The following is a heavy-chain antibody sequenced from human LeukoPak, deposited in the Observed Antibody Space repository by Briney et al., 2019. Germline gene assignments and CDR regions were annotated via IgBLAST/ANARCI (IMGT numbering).Heavy chain of an antibody. D-gene: IGHD3-10*01. J-gene: IGHJ4*02. Sequence: PGGSLRLSCVASGLTFSSYWMSWVRQAPGKGLEWVANIKQDGGEKYYVDSVKGRFTISRDNAKNSLYLQMNSLRAEDTAVYYCARDRLGVRESQPIDYWGQGTLVTVSS. CDR1: GLTFSSYW. V-gene: IGHV3-7*01. CDR3: ARDRLGVRESQPIDY. CDR2: IKQDGGEK.